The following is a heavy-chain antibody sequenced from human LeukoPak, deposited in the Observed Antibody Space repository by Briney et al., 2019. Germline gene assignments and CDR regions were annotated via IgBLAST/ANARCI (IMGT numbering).Heavy chain of an antibody. V-gene: IGHV1-69*04. Sequence: SVTVSCKASGGTFSSYAISWVRQAPGQGLEWMGRIIPILGIANYAQKFQGRVTITADKSTSTAYMELSSLRSEDTAVYYCARVNYGGKGVDYWGQGTLVTVSS. CDR3: ARVNYGGKGVDY. CDR2: IIPILGIA. J-gene: IGHJ4*02. D-gene: IGHD4-23*01. CDR1: GGTFSSYA.